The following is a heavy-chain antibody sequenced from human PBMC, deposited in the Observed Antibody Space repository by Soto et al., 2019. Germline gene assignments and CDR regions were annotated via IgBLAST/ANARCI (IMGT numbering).Heavy chain of an antibody. Sequence: EVQLVESGGGLVQPGGSLRLSCAVSEFTVSNNYMSWVRQAPGKGLEWVAASYSGGTTHYADSVKGRFTISRDNSNNTLYLQMNRLEVEDTEGYYCAREVGMVREDVGWFDPWGQGTLVTVSS. CDR2: SYSGGTT. D-gene: IGHD3-10*01. V-gene: IGHV3-66*01. CDR3: AREVGMVREDVGWFDP. J-gene: IGHJ5*02. CDR1: EFTVSNNY.